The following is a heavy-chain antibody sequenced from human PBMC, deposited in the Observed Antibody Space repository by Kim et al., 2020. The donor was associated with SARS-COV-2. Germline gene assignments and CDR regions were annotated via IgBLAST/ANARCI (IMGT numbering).Heavy chain of an antibody. J-gene: IGHJ3*02. Sequence: SETLSLTCAVSGGSISSGGYSWSWIRQPPGKGLEWIGYIYHSGSTYYNPSLKSRVTISVDRSKNQFSLKLSSVTAADTAVYYCARGRGPDKGYSGHKRGLEVMITFGGVIPAFDIWGQGTMVTVSS. D-gene: IGHD3-16*02. CDR3: ARGRGPDKGYSGHKRGLEVMITFGGVIPAFDI. V-gene: IGHV4-30-2*01. CDR1: GGSISSGGYS. CDR2: IYHSGST.